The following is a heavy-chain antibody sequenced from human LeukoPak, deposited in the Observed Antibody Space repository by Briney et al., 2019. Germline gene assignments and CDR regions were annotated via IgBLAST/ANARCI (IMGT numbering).Heavy chain of an antibody. J-gene: IGHJ4*02. V-gene: IGHV3-30*18. Sequence: PGGSLRLSCAASGFTFSSYGMHWVRQAPGKGLEWVAVISYDGRNKYYADSVKGRFTISRDNSKNTLYLQMNSLRAEDTAVYYCAKDAHDYGDHGYFDYWGQGTLVTVSS. CDR1: GFTFSSYG. D-gene: IGHD4-17*01. CDR3: AKDAHDYGDHGYFDY. CDR2: ISYDGRNK.